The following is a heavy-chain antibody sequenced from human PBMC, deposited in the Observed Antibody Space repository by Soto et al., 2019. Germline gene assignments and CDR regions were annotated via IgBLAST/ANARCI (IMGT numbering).Heavy chain of an antibody. CDR1: GGSISSYY. CDR3: ARGYSGYDYEFDY. D-gene: IGHD5-12*01. CDR2: IYYSGST. J-gene: IGHJ4*02. V-gene: IGHV4-59*01. Sequence: SETLSLTCTVSGGSISSYYWSWIRQPPGKGLEWIGYIYYSGSTNYNPSLKSRVTISVDTSKNQFSLKLSSVTAADTAVYYCARGYSGYDYEFDYWGQGTLVTLSS.